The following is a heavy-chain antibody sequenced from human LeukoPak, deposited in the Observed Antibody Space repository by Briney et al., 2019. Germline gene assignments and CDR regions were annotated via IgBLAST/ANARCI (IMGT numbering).Heavy chain of an antibody. CDR1: GFTFSTYA. CDR3: ARDQKTYYDFWSGYLNDNWFDP. D-gene: IGHD3-3*01. V-gene: IGHV3-30-3*01. Sequence: GGSLRLSCTASGFTFSTYAMHWVRQTPGKGLQWVAVISYDGSNKYYADSVKGRFTISRDNSENTLYLQMNSLSAEDTAVYYCARDQKTYYDFWSGYLNDNWFDPWGQGTLVTVSS. J-gene: IGHJ5*02. CDR2: ISYDGSNK.